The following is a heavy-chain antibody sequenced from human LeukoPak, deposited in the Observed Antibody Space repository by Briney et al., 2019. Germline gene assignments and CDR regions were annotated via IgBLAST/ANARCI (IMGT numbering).Heavy chain of an antibody. Sequence: GGSLRLSCAASGFTFSNAWMSWVRQAPGKGLEWVGRIKSKTDGGTTDYAAPVKGRFTISRDDSKNTLYLQMNNLKTEDTAVYYCTGIDYGDPYYFDYWGQGTLVTVSS. CDR2: IKSKTDGGTT. CDR1: GFTFSNAW. D-gene: IGHD4-17*01. CDR3: TGIDYGDPYYFDY. V-gene: IGHV3-15*01. J-gene: IGHJ4*02.